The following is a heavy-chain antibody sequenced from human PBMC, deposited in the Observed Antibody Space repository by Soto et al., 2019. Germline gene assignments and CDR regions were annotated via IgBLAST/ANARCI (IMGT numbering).Heavy chain of an antibody. D-gene: IGHD2-15*01. CDR2: IKSKAAGGTT. V-gene: IGHV3-15*01. Sequence: EVQLVESGGGLVKPGGSLRLSCAASGFTFNNGWMSWVRQARGKGLDWVGRIKSKAAGGTTDYSAPVQGRFTISRDDSKNTVHLQMNSLKTEDTSVYYCTSDSTQTFCDGGPCYSVLTKIHDSWGQGTLVTVSS. CDR3: TSDSTQTFCDGGPCYSVLTKIHDS. J-gene: IGHJ4*02. CDR1: GFTFNNGW.